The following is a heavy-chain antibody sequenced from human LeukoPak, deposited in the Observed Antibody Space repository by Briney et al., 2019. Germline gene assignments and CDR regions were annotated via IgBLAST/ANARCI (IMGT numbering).Heavy chain of an antibody. CDR1: GFTFSSYE. Sequence: GGSLRLSCAASGFTFSSYEMNWVRQAPGKGLEWVSYISSSGSTIYYADSVKGRFTISRDNAKNSLYLQMNSPRAEDTAVYYCARDAAIGSRYFDYCGQGTLVTVSS. J-gene: IGHJ4*02. V-gene: IGHV3-48*03. D-gene: IGHD6-25*01. CDR3: ARDAAIGSRYFDY. CDR2: ISSSGSTI.